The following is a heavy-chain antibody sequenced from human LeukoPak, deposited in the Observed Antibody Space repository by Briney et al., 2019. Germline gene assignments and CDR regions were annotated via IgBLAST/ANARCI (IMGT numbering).Heavy chain of an antibody. CDR3: ARDRSYGSSWPYYYYYGMDV. V-gene: IGHV1-46*01. D-gene: IGHD6-13*01. J-gene: IGHJ6*02. CDR1: GYTFTSYY. Sequence: ASVKVSCKASGYTFTSYYMHWVRQAPGQGLEWMGIINPSGGSTSYAQKFQGRVTMTRDTSTSTVYMELSSLRSEDTAVYYCARDRSYGSSWPYYYYYGMDVWGQGTTVTVSS. CDR2: INPSGGST.